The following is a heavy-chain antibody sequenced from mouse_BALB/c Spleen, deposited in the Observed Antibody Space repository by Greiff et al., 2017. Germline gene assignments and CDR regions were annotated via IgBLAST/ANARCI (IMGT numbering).Heavy chain of an antibody. CDR2: IYPGNSDT. D-gene: IGHD2-2*01. V-gene: IGHV1-5*01. J-gene: IGHJ4*01. CDR1: GYTFTSYW. Sequence: EVQLQQSGTVLARPGASVKMSCKASGYTFTSYWMHWVKQRPGQGLEWIGAIYPGNSDTSYNQKFTGKAKLTAVTSTSTAYMEISSLTNEDSAVYYCTGGVYDGYDRQVDYWGQGTSVTVSS. CDR3: TGGVYDGYDRQVDY.